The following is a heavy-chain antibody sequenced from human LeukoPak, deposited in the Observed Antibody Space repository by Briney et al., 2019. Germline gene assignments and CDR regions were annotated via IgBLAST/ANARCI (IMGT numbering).Heavy chain of an antibody. D-gene: IGHD3-10*01. CDR1: GYSFTSYW. CDR2: SDPRDSYT. Sequence: GESLRISCKGSGYSFTSYWISWVRQMPGKGLEWMGRSDPRDSYTNYSPSFQGHVTISADKSISTAYLQWSSLKASDTAMYYCARSLGELLSSYYYGMDVWAKGTTVTVSS. CDR3: ARSLGELLSSYYYGMDV. J-gene: IGHJ6*04. V-gene: IGHV5-10-1*01.